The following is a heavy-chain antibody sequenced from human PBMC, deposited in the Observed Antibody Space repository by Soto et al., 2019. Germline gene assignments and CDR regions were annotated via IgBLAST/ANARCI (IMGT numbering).Heavy chain of an antibody. J-gene: IGHJ6*03. D-gene: IGHD2-8*01. CDR3: ARVGLIDYYYYMDV. Sequence: GGSLRLSCAASGFTFSSYWMSWVRQAPGKGLEWVANIKQDGSEKYYVDSVKGRFTISRDNAKNSLYLQMNSLRAEDTAVYYCARVGLIDYYYYMDVWGKGTTVTVSS. CDR1: GFTFSSYW. V-gene: IGHV3-7*01. CDR2: IKQDGSEK.